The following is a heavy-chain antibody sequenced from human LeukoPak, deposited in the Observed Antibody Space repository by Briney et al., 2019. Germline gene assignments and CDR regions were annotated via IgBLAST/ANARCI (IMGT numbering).Heavy chain of an antibody. J-gene: IGHJ4*02. Sequence: ASVKVSCKASGYTFTGYYMHRVRQAPGQGLEWMGWINPNSGGTNYAQKFQGRVTMTRDTSISTAYMELSRLRSDDTAVYYCARVPRGLVATIFSIWGQGTLVTVSS. V-gene: IGHV1-2*02. CDR1: GYTFTGYY. D-gene: IGHD5-12*01. CDR3: ARVPRGLVATIFSI. CDR2: INPNSGGT.